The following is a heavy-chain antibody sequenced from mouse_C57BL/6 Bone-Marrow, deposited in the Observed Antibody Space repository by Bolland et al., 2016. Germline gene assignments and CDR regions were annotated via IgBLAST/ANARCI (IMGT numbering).Heavy chain of an antibody. J-gene: IGHJ2*01. D-gene: IGHD2-4*01. Sequence: YAESVKGRFTISRDDSKSSVYLQMNSLRAEDTGIYYCTRMSTRGYYFDYWGQGTT. CDR3: TRMSTRGYYFDY. V-gene: IGHV6-6*01.